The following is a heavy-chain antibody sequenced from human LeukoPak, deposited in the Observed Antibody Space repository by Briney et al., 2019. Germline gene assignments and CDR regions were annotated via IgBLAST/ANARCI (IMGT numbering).Heavy chain of an antibody. Sequence: GASVKVSCKASEYTFTGYYMHWVRQAPGQGLEWMGWINPNSGGTNYAQKFQGRVTMTRDTSITTAYMELSRLTSDDTAIYYCARIMEYYDFTPRGFDIWGQGTMVAVSS. J-gene: IGHJ3*02. V-gene: IGHV1-2*02. CDR1: EYTFTGYY. CDR3: ARIMEYYDFTPRGFDI. D-gene: IGHD3/OR15-3a*01. CDR2: INPNSGGT.